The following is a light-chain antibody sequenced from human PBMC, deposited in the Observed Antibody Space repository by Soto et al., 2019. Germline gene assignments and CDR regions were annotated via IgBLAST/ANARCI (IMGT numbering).Light chain of an antibody. V-gene: IGKV3-15*01. J-gene: IGKJ5*01. CDR2: GAS. Sequence: IVMTQSPATLSVSPGEGVTLSRRASQSVRSHLAWYRQKPGQPPRLLIYGASTRATGIPARFSGSGFGTEFTLTISSLQSEDFAVYYCQQYKNWPLFGQGTRLEI. CDR1: QSVRSH. CDR3: QQYKNWPL.